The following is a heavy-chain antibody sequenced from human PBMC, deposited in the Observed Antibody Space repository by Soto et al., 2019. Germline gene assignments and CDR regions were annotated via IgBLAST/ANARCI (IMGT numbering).Heavy chain of an antibody. V-gene: IGHV3-23*01. CDR1: GFTFSSYA. J-gene: IGHJ4*02. Sequence: GGSLRLSCAASGFTFSSYAMSWVRQAPGKGLEWVSAISGSGGSTYYADSVKGRFTISRDNSKNTLYLQMNSLRAEDTAVYYCAKAPMTTVVTGLRELANYFDYWGQGTLVTVSS. CDR3: AKAPMTTVVTGLRELANYFDY. D-gene: IGHD4-17*01. CDR2: ISGSGGST.